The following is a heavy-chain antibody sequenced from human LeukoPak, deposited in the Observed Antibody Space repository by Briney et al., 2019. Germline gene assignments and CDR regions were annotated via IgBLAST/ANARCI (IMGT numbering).Heavy chain of an antibody. Sequence: PGGSLRLSCAASGFTFNTYTMNWVRQAPGKGLEWVANINQDESSQYYVDAVRGRFTISRDNAKNSLNLQMNSLRGEDTAVYYCVKPYYFSSGSLSWGQGTLVTVSS. D-gene: IGHD3-10*01. CDR2: INQDESSQ. CDR1: GFTFNTYT. J-gene: IGHJ4*02. CDR3: VKPYYFSSGSLS. V-gene: IGHV3-7*01.